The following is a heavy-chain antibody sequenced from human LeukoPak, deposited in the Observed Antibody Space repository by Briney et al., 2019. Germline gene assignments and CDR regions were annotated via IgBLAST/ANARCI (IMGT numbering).Heavy chain of an antibody. Sequence: PGGSLRLSCAASGFTFSSYAMSWVRQAPGKGLEWVSAISGSGGSTYYADSVKGRFTISRDNSKNTLYLQMNSLRAEDTAVYYCAKVIAVAVTGYNYFDYWGQGTLVTVSS. CDR3: AKVIAVAVTGYNYFDY. D-gene: IGHD6-19*01. CDR1: GFTFSSYA. J-gene: IGHJ4*02. V-gene: IGHV3-23*01. CDR2: ISGSGGST.